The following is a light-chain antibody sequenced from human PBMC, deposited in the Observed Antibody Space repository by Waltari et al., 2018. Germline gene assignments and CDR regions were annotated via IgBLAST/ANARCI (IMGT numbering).Light chain of an antibody. V-gene: IGLV2-11*01. Sequence: QSALTQPASVSGSPGQSVPTSCTATSRDVGGSNYVYCYQHLPGKAPTVVIYDVSRRPSGVPDRFTGSRSGNTATLTISGLQAEDEADYHCCSYAGTYTWLFGGGTKLTVL. CDR1: SRDVGGSNY. CDR3: CSYAGTYTWL. J-gene: IGLJ3*02. CDR2: DVS.